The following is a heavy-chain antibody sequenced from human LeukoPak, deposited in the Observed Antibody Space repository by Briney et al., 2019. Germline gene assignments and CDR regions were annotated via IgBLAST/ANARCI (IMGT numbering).Heavy chain of an antibody. V-gene: IGHV3-30*18. D-gene: IGHD2-15*01. Sequence: PGRSLRLSCAASGFSLSTYGMHWVRQAPGKGLEWVAVISHDGSEKYYVDSVKGRFTISRDNSKNTLFLHMSTLGAEDTALYYCAKDGRSARLGYYFDYWGQGTLVTVSS. CDR3: AKDGRSARLGYYFDY. CDR2: ISHDGSEK. J-gene: IGHJ4*02. CDR1: GFSLSTYG.